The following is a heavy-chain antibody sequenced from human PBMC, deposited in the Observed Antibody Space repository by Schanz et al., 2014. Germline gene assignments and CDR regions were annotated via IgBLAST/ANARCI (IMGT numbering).Heavy chain of an antibody. CDR3: ARGTMPGTVAI. Sequence: QVQLVQSGAEVKKPGSSVKVSCKASRSTFSSYTISWVRQARGQGLEWVGRFIRILGVANYAQQFQGRVTFTADKSTNTADMELSSLRDEDTALYYCARGTMPGTVAIWGQGTMVTVSS. CDR2: FIRILGVA. V-gene: IGHV1-69*02. J-gene: IGHJ3*02. D-gene: IGHD2-2*01. CDR1: RSTFSSYT.